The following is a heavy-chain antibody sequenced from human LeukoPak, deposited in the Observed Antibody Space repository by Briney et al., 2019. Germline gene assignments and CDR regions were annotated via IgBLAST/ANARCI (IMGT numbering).Heavy chain of an antibody. Sequence: PSETLSLTCSVSGDSMSGYYWSWIRQPPGKGLEWIGYMYYSGTTSYNPSLESRVTLSTDTSKNHFSLKLYSVTAADTAVYYCARHDNYPGFGRGFDPWGQGFLVTVTS. CDR3: ARHDNYPGFGRGFDP. CDR2: MYYSGTT. D-gene: IGHD1-14*01. J-gene: IGHJ5*02. CDR1: GDSMSGYY. V-gene: IGHV4-59*08.